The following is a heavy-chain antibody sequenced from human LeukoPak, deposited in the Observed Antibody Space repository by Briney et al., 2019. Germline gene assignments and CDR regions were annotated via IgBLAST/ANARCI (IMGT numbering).Heavy chain of an antibody. J-gene: IGHJ4*02. Sequence: GGSLRLSCAASGFTVSSNYMSWVRQAPGKGLEWVSVIYSGGSTYYADSVKGRFTTSRDNSKNTLNLQMNSLRAEDTAVYYCARGYSSGWYYFDYWGQGTPVTVSS. CDR2: IYSGGST. D-gene: IGHD6-19*01. CDR3: ARGYSSGWYYFDY. CDR1: GFTVSSNY. V-gene: IGHV3-53*01.